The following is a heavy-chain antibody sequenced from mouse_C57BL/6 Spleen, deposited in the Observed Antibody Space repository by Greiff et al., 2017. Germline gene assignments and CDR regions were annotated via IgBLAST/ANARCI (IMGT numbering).Heavy chain of an antibody. J-gene: IGHJ2*01. V-gene: IGHV14-3*01. Sequence: EVQLQQSVAELVRPGASVKLSCTASGFNIKNTYMHWVKQRPEQGLEWIGWIDPANGNTKYAPKFQGKATITADTSSNTASLQLSSLTSEDTAIYYCARSAPYGSSHDLDYWGQGTTLTVSS. CDR2: IDPANGNT. D-gene: IGHD1-1*01. CDR3: ARSAPYGSSHDLDY. CDR1: GFNIKNTY.